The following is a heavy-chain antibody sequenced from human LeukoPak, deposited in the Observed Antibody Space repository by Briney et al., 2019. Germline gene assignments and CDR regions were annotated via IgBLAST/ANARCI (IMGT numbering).Heavy chain of an antibody. D-gene: IGHD3-16*01. Sequence: GGSLRLSCAASGFTFRTYGMHWVRQAPGKGLEWVALISYDGSNKYYADSVKGRFTISRDNSKNTLFLQMNSLRAEDTAVYYCATRGGVGRNNWFDPWGQGTLVTVSS. CDR3: ATRGGVGRNNWFDP. V-gene: IGHV3-30*03. CDR1: GFTFRTYG. J-gene: IGHJ5*02. CDR2: ISYDGSNK.